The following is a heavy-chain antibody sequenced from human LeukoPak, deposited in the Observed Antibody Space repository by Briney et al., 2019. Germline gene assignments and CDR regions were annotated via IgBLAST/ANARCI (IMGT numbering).Heavy chain of an antibody. D-gene: IGHD2-2*01. Sequence: ASVKVSCKASGYTFTGYYMHWVRQAPGQGLEWMGWINPNSGGTNYAQKFQGRVTMTRDTSTSTVYMELSSLRSEDTAVYYCARGGLYCSSTSCPLSDYWGQGTLVTVSS. J-gene: IGHJ4*02. CDR2: INPNSGGT. V-gene: IGHV1-2*02. CDR1: GYTFTGYY. CDR3: ARGGLYCSSTSCPLSDY.